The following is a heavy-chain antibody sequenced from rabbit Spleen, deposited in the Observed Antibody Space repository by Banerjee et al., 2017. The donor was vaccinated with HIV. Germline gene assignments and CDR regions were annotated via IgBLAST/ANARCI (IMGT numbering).Heavy chain of an antibody. CDR3: ARDTSSSFSSYGMGL. J-gene: IGHJ6*01. CDR2: IDTGSSGFT. Sequence: QEQLVESGGDLVKPGASLTLTCIASGVSFSGNSYMCWVRQAPGKGLEWIACIDTGSSGFTYFASWAKGRFSITKTSSTTVALQMTSLTAADAATYFCARDTSSSFSSYGMGLWGPGTLVTVS. V-gene: IGHV1S45*01. CDR1: GVSFSGNSY. D-gene: IGHD1-1*01.